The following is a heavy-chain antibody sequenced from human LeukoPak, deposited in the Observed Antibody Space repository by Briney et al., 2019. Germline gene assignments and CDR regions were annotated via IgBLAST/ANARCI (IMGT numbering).Heavy chain of an antibody. CDR2: ISYDGSNK. D-gene: IGHD5-24*01. Sequence: GRPLRLSCAASGFTFNSYGMHWVRQAPGKGLEWVAVISYDGSNKYYADSVKGRFTISRDNSKNTLYLRMNSLRAEDTAVYYCAKESPLEDYWGQGTLVTVSS. J-gene: IGHJ4*02. CDR3: AKESPLEDY. CDR1: GFTFNSYG. V-gene: IGHV3-30*18.